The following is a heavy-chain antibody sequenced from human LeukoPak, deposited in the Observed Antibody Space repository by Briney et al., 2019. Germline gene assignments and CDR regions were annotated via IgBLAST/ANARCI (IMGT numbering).Heavy chain of an antibody. CDR3: ARGPDYGGNSL. J-gene: IGHJ4*02. Sequence: GASVKVSCKSSGGTFSSYAISWVRQAPGQGLEWMGGIIPIFGTANYAQKFQGRVTITADESTSTAYMELSSLRSEDTAVYYCARGPDYGGNSLWGQGTLVTVSS. CDR1: GGTFSSYA. V-gene: IGHV1-69*13. D-gene: IGHD4-23*01. CDR2: IIPIFGTA.